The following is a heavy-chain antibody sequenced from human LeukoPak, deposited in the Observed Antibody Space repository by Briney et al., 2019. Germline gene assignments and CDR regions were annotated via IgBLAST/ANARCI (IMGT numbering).Heavy chain of an antibody. CDR3: ARVNKVGPFDY. Sequence: GGSLRLSCAASGFTFSSYSMNWVRQAPGKGLEWVSSISSSSSYIYYADSVKGRFTISRDNAKNSLYLQMNSLRAEDTAVYYCARVNKVGPFDYWGQGTLVTVSS. V-gene: IGHV3-21*01. CDR2: ISSSSSYI. CDR1: GFTFSSYS. J-gene: IGHJ4*02.